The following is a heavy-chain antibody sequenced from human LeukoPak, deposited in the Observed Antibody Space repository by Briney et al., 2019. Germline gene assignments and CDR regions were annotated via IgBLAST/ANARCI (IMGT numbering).Heavy chain of an antibody. J-gene: IGHJ4*02. CDR2: ISSDGSNA. D-gene: IGHD6-19*01. V-gene: IGHV3-30*04. Sequence: GGSLRLSCSASGFIFSSDAMDWVRQAPGKGLEWVAVISSDGSNAYYADSVKGRFTISRDNSKNTLYLQMNSLRAEDTAVYYCAKDIITVAGTSNNYFDYWGQGTLVTVSS. CDR1: GFIFSSDA. CDR3: AKDIITVAGTSNNYFDY.